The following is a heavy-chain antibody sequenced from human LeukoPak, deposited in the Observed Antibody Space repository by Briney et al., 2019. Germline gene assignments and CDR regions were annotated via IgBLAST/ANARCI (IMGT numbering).Heavy chain of an antibody. CDR1: GFTFSSYG. Sequence: GRSLRLSCAASGFTFSSYGMHWVRQAPGKGLEWVAVIWYDGSNKYYADSVKGRFTISRDNSKDTLYLQMNSLRAEDTAVYYCARDFPTFDPWGQGTLVTVSS. CDR3: ARDFPTFDP. CDR2: IWYDGSNK. J-gene: IGHJ5*02. V-gene: IGHV3-33*01.